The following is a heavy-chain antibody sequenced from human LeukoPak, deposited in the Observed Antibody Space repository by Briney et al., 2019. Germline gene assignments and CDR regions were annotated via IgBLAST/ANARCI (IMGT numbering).Heavy chain of an antibody. CDR3: ARDKTYYYDSSGYYFFDY. Sequence: PSQTLSLTSTVPRGSIISGGYYSSWIRQHPRKCLEWIGYIYYSGRTYYNPSLKSRVTISVDTSKNQFSLKLSFVTAADTAVYYCARDKTYYYDSSGYYFFDYWGQGTLVTVSS. J-gene: IGHJ4*02. CDR1: RGSIISGGYY. D-gene: IGHD3-22*01. CDR2: IYYSGRT. V-gene: IGHV4-31*03.